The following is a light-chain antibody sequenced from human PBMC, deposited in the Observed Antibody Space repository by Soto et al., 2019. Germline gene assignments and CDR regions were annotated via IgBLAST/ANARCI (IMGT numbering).Light chain of an antibody. Sequence: EVVMTQSPATLSVSPGERATLSCWASQSVSTKFAWYQQKPGQAPRLLIYGATTRATGIPARFSGSGSGTEFTLTISSLQPEDFATYYCQHIHSIPITFGQGTRLEIK. CDR3: QHIHSIPIT. J-gene: IGKJ5*01. CDR1: QSVSTK. CDR2: GAT. V-gene: IGKV3-15*01.